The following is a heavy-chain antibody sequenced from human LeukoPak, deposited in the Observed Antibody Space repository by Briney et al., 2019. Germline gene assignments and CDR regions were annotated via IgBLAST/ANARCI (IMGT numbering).Heavy chain of an antibody. J-gene: IGHJ4*02. Sequence: GLEWVAVISYDGSNKYYADSVKGRFTISRDNSKNTLYLQMNSLRAEDTAVYYCAKEVPIDYWGQGTLVTVSS. CDR3: AKEVPIDY. CDR2: ISYDGSNK. V-gene: IGHV3-30*18.